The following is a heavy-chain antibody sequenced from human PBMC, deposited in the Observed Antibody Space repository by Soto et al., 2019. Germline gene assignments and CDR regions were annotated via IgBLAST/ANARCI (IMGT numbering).Heavy chain of an antibody. J-gene: IGHJ6*04. V-gene: IGHV3-23*01. D-gene: IGHD3-10*01. CDR2: ITGTSFST. CDR1: GFAFNSYA. Sequence: EDLLLESGGGLVQPGGSLRLSCAASGFAFNSYAMTWVRQTPGKGLEWVATITGTSFSTNYADSVKGRFTISRDNSNNTLYLQMNSLRADDTAVYYCAKAHGSGTLYLDVWGKGATVTVSS. CDR3: AKAHGSGTLYLDV.